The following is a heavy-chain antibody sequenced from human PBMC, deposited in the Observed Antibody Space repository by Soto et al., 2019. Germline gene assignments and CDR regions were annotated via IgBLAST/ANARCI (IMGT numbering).Heavy chain of an antibody. CDR1: GFTFSSYA. D-gene: IGHD2-15*01. CDR2: ISGSGGST. CDR3: AKDSNVVVVAASRKTDAFDI. V-gene: IGHV3-23*01. Sequence: GGSLRLSCAASGFTFSSYAMSWVRQAPGKGLEWVSAISGSGGSTYYADSVKGRFTISRDNSKNTLYLQMNSLRAEDTAVYYCAKDSNVVVVAASRKTDAFDIWGQGTMVTVSS. J-gene: IGHJ3*02.